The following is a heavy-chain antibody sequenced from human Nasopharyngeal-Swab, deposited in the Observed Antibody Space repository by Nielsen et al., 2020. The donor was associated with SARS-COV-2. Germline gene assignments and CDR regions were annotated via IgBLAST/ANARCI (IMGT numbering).Heavy chain of an antibody. D-gene: IGHD3-22*01. J-gene: IGHJ4*02. Sequence: SLKISCAASGFTFDDYAMHWVRQAPGKGLEWVSGISWNSGSIGYADSVKGRFTISRDNAKNSLYLQMNSLRAEDTALYYCANLGSNYYDSSGRDFDYWGQGTLVTVSS. V-gene: IGHV3-9*01. CDR3: ANLGSNYYDSSGRDFDY. CDR2: ISWNSGSI. CDR1: GFTFDDYA.